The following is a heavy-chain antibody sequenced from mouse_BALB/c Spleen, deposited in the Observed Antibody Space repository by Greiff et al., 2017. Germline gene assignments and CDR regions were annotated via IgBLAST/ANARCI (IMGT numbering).Heavy chain of an antibody. J-gene: IGHJ1*01. Sequence: VQLQQSGAELVKPGASVKLSCTASGFNIKDTYMHWVKQRPEQGLEWIGRIDPANGNTKYDPKFQGKATITADTSSNTAYLQLSSLTSEDTAVYYCARKKYGNWYFDDWGAGTTVTVSS. CDR1: GFNIKDTY. D-gene: IGHD2-10*02. CDR3: ARKKYGNWYFDD. V-gene: IGHV14-3*02. CDR2: IDPANGNT.